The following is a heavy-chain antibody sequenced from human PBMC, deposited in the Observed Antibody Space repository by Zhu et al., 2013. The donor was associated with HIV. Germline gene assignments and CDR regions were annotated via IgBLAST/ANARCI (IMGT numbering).Heavy chain of an antibody. CDR1: GYPFLNHD. CDR3: GRRQYRGTSSGGWFDP. CDR2: INVHDDTT. D-gene: IGHD3-10*01. V-gene: IGHV1-18*04. J-gene: IGHJ5*02. Sequence: QVQLVQSAAEVKKPGASVKVSCKASGYPFLNHDVTWVRWSPGQGLEWMAWINVHDDTTKFAERFQGRISLTADTSTATVYLELRSLTSDDTGIYFCGRRQYRGTSSGGWFDPWGQGSLIIVSS.